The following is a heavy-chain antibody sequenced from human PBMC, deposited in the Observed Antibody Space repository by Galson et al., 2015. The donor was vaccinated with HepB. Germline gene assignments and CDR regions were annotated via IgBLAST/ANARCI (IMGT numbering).Heavy chain of an antibody. CDR3: ARVPYKTARPEGMSYYYAMVN. D-gene: IGHD6-6*01. V-gene: IGHV1-46*01. CDR1: GYTFINYY. Sequence: SVKVSCKASGYTFINYYIHWVRQAPGQGLEWMGFINPSDGRSTYAQKIQGRVTMTRDTSTSTVYMELSSLRSEDTAVYYCARVPYKTARPEGMSYYYAMVNWGQEATVTVSS. J-gene: IGHJ6*02. CDR2: INPSDGRS.